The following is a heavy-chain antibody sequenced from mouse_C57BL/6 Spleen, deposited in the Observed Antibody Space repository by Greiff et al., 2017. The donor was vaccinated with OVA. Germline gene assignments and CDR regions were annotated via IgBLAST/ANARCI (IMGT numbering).Heavy chain of an antibody. D-gene: IGHD2-5*01. CDR1: GFTFSSYA. CDR2: ISSGGDYI. V-gene: IGHV5-9-1*02. CDR3: TRNSNYGVDYYAMDY. J-gene: IGHJ4*01. Sequence: EVKLVESGEGLVKPGGSLKLSCAASGFTFSSYAMSWVRQTPEKRLEWVAYISSGGDYIYYADTVKGRFTISRDNARNTLYLQMSSLKSEDTAMYYCTRNSNYGVDYYAMDYWGQGTSVTVSS.